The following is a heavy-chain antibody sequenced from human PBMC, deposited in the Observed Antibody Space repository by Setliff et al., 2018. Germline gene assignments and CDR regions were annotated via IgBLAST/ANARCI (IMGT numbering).Heavy chain of an antibody. D-gene: IGHD2-15*01. Sequence: GASVKVSCKASGYTFTSYDINWVRQATGQGLEWMGWMNPNSGNTGYAQKLQGRVTMTTDTSTNTAYMEVRSLGSDDTAMYYCARAVGYCSGGSCYKGDDYWGQGTLVTVSS. CDR1: GYTFTSYD. CDR2: MNPNSGNT. J-gene: IGHJ4*02. V-gene: IGHV1-8*02. CDR3: ARAVGYCSGGSCYKGDDY.